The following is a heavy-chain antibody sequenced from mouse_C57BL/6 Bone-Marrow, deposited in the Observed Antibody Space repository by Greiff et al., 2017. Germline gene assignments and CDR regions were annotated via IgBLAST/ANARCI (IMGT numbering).Heavy chain of an antibody. Sequence: EVKLVESGGDLVKPGGSLKLSCAASGFTFSSYGMSWVRQTPDKRLEWVATISSGGSYTYYPDSVKGRFTISRDNAKNTLYLQLSSLKSEDTAMYYCARRGFSWVAYWGQGTVVTVSA. CDR1: GFTFSSYG. CDR2: ISSGGSYT. CDR3: ARRGFSWVAY. J-gene: IGHJ3*01. V-gene: IGHV5-6*02.